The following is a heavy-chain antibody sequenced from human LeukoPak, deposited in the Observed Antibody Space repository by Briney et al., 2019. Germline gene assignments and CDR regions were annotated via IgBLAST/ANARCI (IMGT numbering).Heavy chain of an antibody. CDR3: AKEGGYDSAYYYYYGMDV. D-gene: IGHD5-12*01. CDR1: GFTFSSYA. Sequence: GGSLRLSCAASGFTFSSYALSWVRRAPGKGLEWVSAISGSGGSTYYADSVKGRFTISRDNSKNTLYLQMNSLRAEDTAVYYCAKEGGYDSAYYYYYGMDVWGQGTTVTVSS. J-gene: IGHJ6*02. CDR2: ISGSGGST. V-gene: IGHV3-23*01.